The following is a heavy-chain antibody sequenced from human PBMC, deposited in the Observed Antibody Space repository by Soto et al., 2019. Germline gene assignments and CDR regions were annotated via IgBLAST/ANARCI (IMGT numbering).Heavy chain of an antibody. J-gene: IGHJ4*02. CDR1: GFILSTYT. CDR3: ARVWFGELSFGGVDY. D-gene: IGHD3-10*01. Sequence: QVQLVESGGGVVQPGRSLRLSCAASGFILSTYTMHWVRQAPGKGLEWVTLISYDGSNKYYADSVKGRFTISRDNSRNTLYLQMNSLRAEDTAVYYCARVWFGELSFGGVDYWGQGTLVTVSS. V-gene: IGHV3-30-3*01. CDR2: ISYDGSNK.